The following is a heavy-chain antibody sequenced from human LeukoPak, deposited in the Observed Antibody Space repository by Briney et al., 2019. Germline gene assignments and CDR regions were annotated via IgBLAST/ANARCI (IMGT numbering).Heavy chain of an antibody. J-gene: IGHJ3*02. D-gene: IGHD4-23*01. CDR3: AAEGGGGTFDI. Sequence: GASVKVSCKASGFTFTSSAMQWVRQARGQRLEWIGWIVVGSGNTNYAQKFQERVTITRDMSTSTAYMELSSLRSEGTAVYYCAAEGGGGTFDIWGQGTMVTVSS. V-gene: IGHV1-58*02. CDR2: IVVGSGNT. CDR1: GFTFTSSA.